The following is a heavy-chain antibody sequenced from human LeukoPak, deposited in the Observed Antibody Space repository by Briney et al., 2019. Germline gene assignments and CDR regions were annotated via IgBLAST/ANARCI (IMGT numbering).Heavy chain of an antibody. CDR1: GFTFSSYA. J-gene: IGHJ4*02. CDR3: AKDTSIGRYCTNGVCSPFDY. V-gene: IGHV3-23*01. D-gene: IGHD2-8*01. CDR2: ISDTGATT. Sequence: HPGGSLRLSCAGSGFTFSSYAMSWVRQAPGKGLEWVSAISDTGATTYDADSVKGRFTISRENSRSTLYLQMNSLRADDTDLYYCAKDTSIGRYCTNGVCSPFDYWGQGTLVTVSS.